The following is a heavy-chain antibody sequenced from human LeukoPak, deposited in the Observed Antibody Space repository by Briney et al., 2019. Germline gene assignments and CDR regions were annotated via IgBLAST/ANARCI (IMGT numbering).Heavy chain of an antibody. CDR1: GFTFSSYW. V-gene: IGHV3-74*01. D-gene: IGHD3-22*01. CDR2: IHSDGSST. CDR3: ARVMDYYDSSGYSH. J-gene: IGHJ4*02. Sequence: GGSLRLSCAASGFTFSSYWMHWVRQAPGKGLVWVSRIHSDGSSTSYADSVKGRFTISRDNAKNTLYLQMNSLRAEDAAVYYCARVMDYYDSSGYSHWGQGTLVTVSS.